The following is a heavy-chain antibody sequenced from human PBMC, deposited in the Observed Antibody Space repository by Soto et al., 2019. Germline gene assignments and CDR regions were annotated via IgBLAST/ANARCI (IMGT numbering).Heavy chain of an antibody. CDR3: ARVGSSIAVRPVDY. CDR1: GGSISSGDYY. D-gene: IGHD6-6*01. CDR2: IYYSGST. V-gene: IGHV4-30-4*01. J-gene: IGHJ4*02. Sequence: QVQLQESGPGLVKPSQTLSLTCTVSGGSISSGDYYWSCIRQPPGKGLEWIGYIYYSGSTYYNPSLKSRVTIAVDTSKNQSSLKLSSVTAAETAGYYCARVGSSIAVRPVDYWGQGTLVTVSS.